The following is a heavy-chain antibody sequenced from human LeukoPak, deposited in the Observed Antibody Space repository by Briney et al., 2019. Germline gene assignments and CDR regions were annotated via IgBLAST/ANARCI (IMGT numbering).Heavy chain of an antibody. J-gene: IGHJ5*02. Sequence: GGSLRLSCAASGFTFSSYSMNWVRQAPGKGLEWVSSISSSSSYIYYADSVKGRFTISRDNAKNSLYLQMNSLRAEDTAVYYCARSCSSTSCYTIWFDPWGQGTLVTVSS. CDR2: ISSSSSYI. V-gene: IGHV3-21*01. CDR1: GFTFSSYS. CDR3: ARSCSSTSCYTIWFDP. D-gene: IGHD2-2*02.